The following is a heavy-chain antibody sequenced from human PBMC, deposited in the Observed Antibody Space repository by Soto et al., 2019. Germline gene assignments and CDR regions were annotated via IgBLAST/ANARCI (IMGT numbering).Heavy chain of an antibody. Sequence: SETLSLTCTVSGASLFSSFWRWIRLPPGKGLEWIGYSSYSDGFGYNPSLKNRAAISVDPSKKQFSLTLYSLTAADTAVYYCARVGFSGNNNWFDPWGQGTLVTVSS. CDR2: SSYSDGF. V-gene: IGHV4-59*01. CDR3: ARVGFSGNNNWFDP. CDR1: GASLFSSF. J-gene: IGHJ5*02. D-gene: IGHD5-18*01.